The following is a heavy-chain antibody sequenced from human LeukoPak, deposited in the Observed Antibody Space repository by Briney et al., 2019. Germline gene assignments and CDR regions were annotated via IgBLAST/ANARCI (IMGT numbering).Heavy chain of an antibody. Sequence: NPSGTLSLTCAVSGDSISSQSWWSWVRQPPGKGLEWIGEIHHTGSTNYNPSLKSRVTIAADKSKDQFSLKLTSMTAADTAVYYCARKGLRHGYVPLDYWGQGILVTVSS. J-gene: IGHJ4*02. D-gene: IGHD3-22*01. CDR2: IHHTGST. V-gene: IGHV4-4*02. CDR3: ARKGLRHGYVPLDY. CDR1: GDSISSQSW.